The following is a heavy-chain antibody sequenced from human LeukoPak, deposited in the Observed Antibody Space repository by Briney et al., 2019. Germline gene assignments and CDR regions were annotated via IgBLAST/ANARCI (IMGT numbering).Heavy chain of an antibody. CDR3: AKDRH. V-gene: IGHV3-23*01. J-gene: IGHJ4*02. Sequence: GGSLRLSCATSGFTFSNSVMSWVRQAPGKGLEWVSSISVSGDSTSYAASVKGRFTISRDNSKNTLCLQMNSLRAEDTAVYYCAKDRHWGQGTLVTVSS. CDR2: ISVSGDST. CDR1: GFTFSNSV.